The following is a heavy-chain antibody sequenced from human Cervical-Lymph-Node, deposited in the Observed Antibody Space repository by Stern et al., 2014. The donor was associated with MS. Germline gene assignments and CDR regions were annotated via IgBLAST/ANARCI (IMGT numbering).Heavy chain of an antibody. V-gene: IGHV5-51*01. CDR2: VYPGDSDT. Sequence: EVQLLESGAEVKKPGESLKISCKGSGYSFTANWIAWVRQMPGKGLEWMGIVYPGDSDTRYSPSFQGHVTISADKSISTAYLQWSSLKASDTAMYYCARDYGDYAFDYWGQGTLVTVSS. CDR1: GYSFTANW. CDR3: ARDYGDYAFDY. D-gene: IGHD4-17*01. J-gene: IGHJ4*02.